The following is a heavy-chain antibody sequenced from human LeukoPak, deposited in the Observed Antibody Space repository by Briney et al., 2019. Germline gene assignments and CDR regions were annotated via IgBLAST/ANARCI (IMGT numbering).Heavy chain of an antibody. Sequence: SVTVSFKASGGTFISYAISWVRQAPGQGLEWMGGIIPIFGTANYAQKFQGRVTITADKSTSTAYMELSSLRSEDTAVYYCARVTNNDSSGYYYYGMDVWGQGTTVTVSS. D-gene: IGHD3-22*01. CDR3: ARVTNNDSSGYYYYGMDV. CDR2: IIPIFGTA. J-gene: IGHJ6*02. CDR1: GGTFISYA. V-gene: IGHV1-69*06.